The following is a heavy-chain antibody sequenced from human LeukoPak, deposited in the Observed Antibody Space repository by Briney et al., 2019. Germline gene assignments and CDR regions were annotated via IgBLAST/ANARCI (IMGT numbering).Heavy chain of an antibody. CDR1: GFTVSSNY. J-gene: IGHJ6*02. D-gene: IGHD3-10*01. V-gene: IGHV3-53*01. Sequence: GGSLRLSCAASGFTVSSNYMSWVRQAPGKGLEWVSVIYSGGSTYYADSVKGRFTISRDNSKNTLYLQMNSLRAEDTAVYYCARDRYYGSGSYSYYYYGMDVWGRGTTVTVSS. CDR2: IYSGGST. CDR3: ARDRYYGSGSYSYYYYGMDV.